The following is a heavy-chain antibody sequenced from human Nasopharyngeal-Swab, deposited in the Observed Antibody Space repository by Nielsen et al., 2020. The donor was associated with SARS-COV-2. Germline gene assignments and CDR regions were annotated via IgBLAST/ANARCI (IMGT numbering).Heavy chain of an antibody. CDR2: ISWDGGST. V-gene: IGHV3-43*01. CDR1: GFTFDDYT. D-gene: IGHD2-15*01. J-gene: IGHJ4*02. Sequence: GESLKISCAASGFTFDDYTMHWVRQAPGKGLEWVSLISWDGGSTYYADSVKGRFTISRDNSNNSLYLQMNSLRTEDTALYYCAMIGGSVIDYWGQGTLVTVSS. CDR3: AMIGGSVIDY.